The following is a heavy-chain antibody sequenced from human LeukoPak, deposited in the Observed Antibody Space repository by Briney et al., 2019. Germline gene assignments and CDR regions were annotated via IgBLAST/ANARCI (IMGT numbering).Heavy chain of an antibody. CDR1: GYSFTNYW. D-gene: IGHD2-2*02. J-gene: IGHJ6*03. CDR2: IYPGDSDT. Sequence: GESLKISCKGSGYSFTNYWSGWVRQMPGKGLEWMGIIYPGDSDTRYSPSFQGQVTISADKSISTAYLQWSSLKTSDTAMYYCARSDIVVVPAAIGFYYYYDYMDVWGKGTTVTVSS. CDR3: ARSDIVVVPAAIGFYYYYDYMDV. V-gene: IGHV5-51*01.